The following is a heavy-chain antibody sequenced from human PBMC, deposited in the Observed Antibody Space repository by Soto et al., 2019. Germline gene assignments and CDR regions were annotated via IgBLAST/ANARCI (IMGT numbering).Heavy chain of an antibody. CDR3: ATGSLGYCSGGSCYEFDYFDY. Sequence: QVQLVQSGAEVKKPGASVKVSCKASGGTFSSYAISWVRQAPGQGLEWMGGLIPIFGTANYAQKFQGRVTITADESTSTAYMELSSLSSEDTAVYYCATGSLGYCSGGSCYEFDYFDYWGQGTLVTVSS. V-gene: IGHV1-69*12. D-gene: IGHD2-15*01. CDR2: LIPIFGTA. CDR1: GGTFSSYA. J-gene: IGHJ4*02.